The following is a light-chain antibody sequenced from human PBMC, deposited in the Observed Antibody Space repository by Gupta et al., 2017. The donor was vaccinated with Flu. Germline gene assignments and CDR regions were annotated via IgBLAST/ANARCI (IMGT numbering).Light chain of an antibody. CDR1: QDISNY. V-gene: IGKV1-33*01. J-gene: IGKJ4*01. CDR3: QQYDNLPPLT. CDR2: DAS. Sequence: GDRVTITCQASQDISNYLNWYQQKPGKAPKLLIYDASNLETGVPSRFSGSGSGTDFTFTISSLQPEDIATYYCQQYDNLPPLTFGGGTKVEIK.